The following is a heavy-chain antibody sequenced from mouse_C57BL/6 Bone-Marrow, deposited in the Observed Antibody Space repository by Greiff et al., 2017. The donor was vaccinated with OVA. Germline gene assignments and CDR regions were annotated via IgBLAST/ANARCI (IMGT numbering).Heavy chain of an antibody. CDR2: ISSGSSTI. J-gene: IGHJ3*01. V-gene: IGHV5-17*01. CDR3: ARRRGYGSWFAY. Sequence: EVMLVESGGGLVKPGGSLKLSCAASGFTFSDYGMHWVRQAPEKGLAWVAYISSGSSTIYYEDTVKGRFTISRDNAKTTLFLQMTSLRSYDPAMYYCARRRGYGSWFAYWGQGTLVTVSA. D-gene: IGHD1-1*01. CDR1: GFTFSDYG.